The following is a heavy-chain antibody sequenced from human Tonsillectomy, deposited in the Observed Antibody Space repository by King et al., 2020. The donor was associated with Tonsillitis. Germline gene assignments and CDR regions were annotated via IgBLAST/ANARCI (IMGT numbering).Heavy chain of an antibody. CDR3: ATGYCSGGSCYSTNAFDI. CDR2: IGTAGDT. D-gene: IGHD2-15*01. J-gene: IGHJ3*02. V-gene: IGHV3-13*04. CDR1: GFTFSSYD. Sequence: VQLVESGGGLVQPGGSLRLSCAASGFTFSSYDMHWVRQATGKGLEWVSAIGTAGDTYYPGSVKGRFTISRENAKNSLYLQMNSLRAGDTAVYYCATGYCSGGSCYSTNAFDIWGQGTMATVSS.